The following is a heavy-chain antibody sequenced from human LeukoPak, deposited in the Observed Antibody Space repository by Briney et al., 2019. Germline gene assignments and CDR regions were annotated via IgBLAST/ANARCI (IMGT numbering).Heavy chain of an antibody. CDR2: IYHSGST. J-gene: IGHJ4*02. V-gene: IGHV4-38-2*01. D-gene: IGHD2/OR15-2a*01. CDR3: ARQNSPFDY. CDR1: GYSISSGYY. Sequence: SETLSLTCAVSGYSISSGYYWGWIRQPPGKGLEWIGRIYHSGSTYYNPSLNSRITISVDTSKNQSSLKLSSVTAADTAVYYCARQNSPFDYWGQGTLVTVSS.